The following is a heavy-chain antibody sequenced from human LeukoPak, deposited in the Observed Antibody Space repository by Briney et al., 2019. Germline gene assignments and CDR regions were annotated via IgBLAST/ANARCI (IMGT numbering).Heavy chain of an antibody. J-gene: IGHJ6*03. CDR3: ARAAAGIGYYYYMDV. D-gene: IGHD6-13*01. CDR2: IIPIFGTA. V-gene: IGHV1-69*01. CDR1: GGTFSSYA. Sequence: GSSVKVSCKASGGTFSSYAISWVRQAPGQGLEWMGGIIPIFGTANYAQKFQGRVTITADESTSTAYMELSSLRSEDTAVYYCARAAAGIGYYYYMDVWGKGTTVTISS.